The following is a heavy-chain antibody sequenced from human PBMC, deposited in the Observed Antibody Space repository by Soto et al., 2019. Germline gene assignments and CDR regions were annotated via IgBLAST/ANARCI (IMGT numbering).Heavy chain of an antibody. D-gene: IGHD5-18*01. V-gene: IGHV1-18*01. J-gene: IGHJ6*02. CDR1: GYTFTSYG. Sequence: GASVKVSCKASGYTFTSYGISWVRQAPGQGLEWMGWISAYNGNTNYAQKLQGRVTMTTDTSTSTAYMELRSLRSDDTAVYYCARDQEWRQLWLTDYYYYGMDVWGQGTTVTVSS. CDR3: ARDQEWRQLWLTDYYYYGMDV. CDR2: ISAYNGNT.